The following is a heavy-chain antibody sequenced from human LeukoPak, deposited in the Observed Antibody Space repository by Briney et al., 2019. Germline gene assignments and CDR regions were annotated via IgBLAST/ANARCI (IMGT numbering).Heavy chain of an antibody. V-gene: IGHV1-2*02. CDR3: ARVDSEYCSSTSCYKWFDP. CDR1: GYTFTGYY. Sequence: ASVTVSCKASGYTFTGYYIYWVRQAPGQGLEWMGWINPNSGGTNYAQKFQGRVAMTRDTSVNTAYKELSRLRSDDTAVYYCARVDSEYCSSTSCYKWFDPWGQGTMVTVSS. D-gene: IGHD2-2*02. J-gene: IGHJ5*02. CDR2: INPNSGGT.